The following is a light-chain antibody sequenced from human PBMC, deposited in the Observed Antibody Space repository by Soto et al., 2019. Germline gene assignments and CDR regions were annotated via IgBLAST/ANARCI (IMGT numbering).Light chain of an antibody. V-gene: IGKV3-11*01. Sequence: EIVLAQSPATLSLSPGERATLSCRASQRISGYLGWYQQKPGQAPRLLIYDASSRATGIPVRFSDSGSGTDYTLTITNLEPEDLAIYYCQQRSSWPWTFGQGTNVDIK. CDR2: DAS. J-gene: IGKJ1*01. CDR3: QQRSSWPWT. CDR1: QRISGY.